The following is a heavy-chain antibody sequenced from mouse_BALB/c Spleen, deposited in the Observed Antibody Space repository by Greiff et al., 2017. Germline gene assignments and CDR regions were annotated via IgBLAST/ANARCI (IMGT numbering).Heavy chain of an antibody. CDR3: KTWGGNYVPVDN. CDR2: IDPENGDT. V-gene: IGHV14-4*02. D-gene: IGHD2-1*01. CDR1: GFNIKDYY. Sequence: EVQLQQSGAELVRSGASVTLSCTASGFNIKDYYMHWVKQRPEQGLEWIGWIDPENGDTEYAPKFQSKATMTADTSSNTAYLQLSSLTSEDTAVYYCKTWGGNYVPVDNWGQGTTLTVAS. J-gene: IGHJ2*01.